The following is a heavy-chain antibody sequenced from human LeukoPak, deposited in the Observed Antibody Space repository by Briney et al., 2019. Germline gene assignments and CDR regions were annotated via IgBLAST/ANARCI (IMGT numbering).Heavy chain of an antibody. CDR1: GFTFSTYW. J-gene: IGHJ4*02. V-gene: IGHV3-7*01. CDR2: IKQDRSVK. CDR3: ARDPSRGYNYGYGDY. Sequence: PGGSLRLSCAASGFTFSTYWMSWVRQAPGKGLEWVAHIKQDRSVKYYVDSVKGRFTIARDNAKNSLYLQMNSLRAEDTAVYYCARDPSRGYNYGYGDYWGQGTLVIVSS. D-gene: IGHD5-18*01.